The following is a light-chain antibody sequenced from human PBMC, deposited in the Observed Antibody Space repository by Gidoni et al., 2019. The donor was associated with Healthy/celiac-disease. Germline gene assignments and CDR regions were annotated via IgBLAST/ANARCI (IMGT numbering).Light chain of an antibody. CDR1: PDISNY. Sequence: IQITQSPSSLSAAVGDSVTITCHSSPDISNYLNWYQQKPGKSPKLLIYDASNLETGVPSRFSGSGSGTDFTLTISSLQPEDIATYYCQQYDNLPLTFGGGTKVEIK. CDR3: QQYDNLPLT. J-gene: IGKJ4*01. V-gene: IGKV1-33*01. CDR2: DAS.